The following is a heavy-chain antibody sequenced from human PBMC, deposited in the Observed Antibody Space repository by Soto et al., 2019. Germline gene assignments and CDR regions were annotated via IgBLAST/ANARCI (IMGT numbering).Heavy chain of an antibody. CDR3: ARDGYDGSGSPYPAY. CDR2: IYYLGST. CDR1: GGSMSEYF. V-gene: IGHV4-59*01. J-gene: IGHJ4*02. Sequence: SETLSLTCSVSGGSMSEYFWSWIRRSPGKGLEWIGYIYYLGSTDYNPSLKSRVTISVDTSKRQFSLRLTSVTAADTAVYYCARDGYDGSGSPYPAYWGPGTQVTV. D-gene: IGHD3-10*01.